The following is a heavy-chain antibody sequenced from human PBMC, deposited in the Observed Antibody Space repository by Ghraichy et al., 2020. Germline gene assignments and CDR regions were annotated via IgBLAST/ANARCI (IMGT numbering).Heavy chain of an antibody. CDR3: AKERGGGEYYYFGMDV. D-gene: IGHD2/OR15-2a*01. CDR1: GFNFEDYA. J-gene: IGHJ6*02. V-gene: IGHV3-9*01. CDR2: ISWNSGTI. Sequence: SLRLSCAASGFNFEDYAMHWVRQVPGKGLEWVSGISWNSGTIGYADSVKGRFTISRDNAKDSLYLQMNSLRAEDTAFYYCAKERGGGEYYYFGMDVWGQGSTVTVSS.